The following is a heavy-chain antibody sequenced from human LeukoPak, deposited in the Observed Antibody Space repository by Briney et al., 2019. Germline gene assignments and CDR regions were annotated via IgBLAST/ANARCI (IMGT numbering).Heavy chain of an antibody. J-gene: IGHJ4*02. Sequence: GGSLRLSCAASGFPFSNYAMSWVRQAPGKGLEWVSMIYADGTTHYTDSVKGRFTISRDNSKSTLNLQMVGLRAEDTAVYYCARWYCSITNCYYDYWGQGTLVTVSS. D-gene: IGHD2-2*01. CDR2: IYADGTT. CDR3: ARWYCSITNCYYDY. CDR1: GFPFSNYA. V-gene: IGHV3-53*01.